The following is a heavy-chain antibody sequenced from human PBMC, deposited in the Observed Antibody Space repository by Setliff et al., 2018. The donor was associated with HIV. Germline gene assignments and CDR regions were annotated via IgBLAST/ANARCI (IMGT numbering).Heavy chain of an antibody. CDR1: GGSITSSTYY. J-gene: IGHJ4*02. D-gene: IGHD3-22*01. V-gene: IGHV4-39*07. Sequence: SETLSLTCTVSGGSITSSTYYWDWIRQPPGKGLEWIGSIFYSGSTYYNPSVKSRVTISIDTSKNQFSLRLSSVTAADTAVYYCARDHKYYYDSSGLDYWGQGTLVTVAS. CDR2: IFYSGST. CDR3: ARDHKYYYDSSGLDY.